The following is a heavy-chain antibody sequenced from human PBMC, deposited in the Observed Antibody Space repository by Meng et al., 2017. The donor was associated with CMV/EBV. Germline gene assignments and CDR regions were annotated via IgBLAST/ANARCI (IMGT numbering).Heavy chain of an antibody. Sequence: SETLSLTCTVSGYSISSGDYCGWIRQPPGKGLEWIGSIYHSGSTYYNPSLKSRVTISVDTSKNQFFLRLSSVAAADTAVYCCARLVAARKRNDYWGQGTLVTVSS. V-gene: IGHV4-38-2*02. CDR3: ARLVAARKRNDY. CDR2: IYHSGST. CDR1: GYSISSGDY. J-gene: IGHJ4*02. D-gene: IGHD6-6*01.